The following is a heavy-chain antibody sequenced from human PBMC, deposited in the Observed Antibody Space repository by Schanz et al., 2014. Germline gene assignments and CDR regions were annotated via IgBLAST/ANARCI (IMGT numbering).Heavy chain of an antibody. CDR2: ISYEGNDK. CDR3: AGDWASGRYYSDY. D-gene: IGHD1-26*01. V-gene: IGHV3-30*14. J-gene: IGHJ4*02. Sequence: VQLVESGGGVVQPGRSLRLSCAASGFTFSTCAMHWVRQAPGKGLEWVAVISYEGNDKYYGDSVKGRFTISRDNSKNTLYLQMNSLRAEDTAVYYCAGDWASGRYYSDYWGQGTLVTVSS. CDR1: GFTFSTCA.